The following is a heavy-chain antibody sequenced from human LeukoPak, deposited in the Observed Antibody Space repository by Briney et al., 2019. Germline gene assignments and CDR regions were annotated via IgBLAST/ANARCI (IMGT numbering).Heavy chain of an antibody. V-gene: IGHV3-48*02. CDR1: GFTFSSYG. D-gene: IGHD5-12*01. Sequence: GGSLRLSCAASGFTFSSYGMNWVRQAPGKGLEWVSYISSSSGTIYYADSVKGRFTISRDNAKNSLYLQMNSLRDEDTAVYYCAKDGMLATIIPNSYYFDYWGQGTLVTVSS. CDR3: AKDGMLATIIPNSYYFDY. CDR2: ISSSSGTI. J-gene: IGHJ4*02.